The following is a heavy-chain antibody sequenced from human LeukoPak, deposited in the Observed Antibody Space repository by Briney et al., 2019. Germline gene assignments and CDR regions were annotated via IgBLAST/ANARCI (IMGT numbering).Heavy chain of an antibody. CDR3: AREIYDSSGYYDY. J-gene: IGHJ4*02. V-gene: IGHV3-48*01. CDR1: GFTFSSYS. D-gene: IGHD3-22*01. CDR2: ISSSSSTI. Sequence: PGGSLRLSCAASGFTFSSYSMNWVRQAPGKGLEWVSYISSSSSTIYYADSVKGRFTISRDNAKNSLYLQMNSLRAEDTAVYYCAREIYDSSGYYDYWGQGTLVTV.